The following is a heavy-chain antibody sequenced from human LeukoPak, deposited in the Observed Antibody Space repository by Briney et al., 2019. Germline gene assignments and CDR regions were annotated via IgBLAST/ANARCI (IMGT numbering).Heavy chain of an antibody. CDR3: ARGRPEHDSSGYYLESDY. D-gene: IGHD3-22*01. J-gene: IGHJ4*02. Sequence: SETLSLTCAVYGGSFSGYYWSWIRQPPGKGLEWIGEINHSGSTNYNPSLKSRVTISVDTSKNQFSLKLSSVTAADTAVYHCARGRPEHDSSGYYLESDYWGQGTLVTVSS. CDR2: INHSGST. CDR1: GGSFSGYY. V-gene: IGHV4-34*01.